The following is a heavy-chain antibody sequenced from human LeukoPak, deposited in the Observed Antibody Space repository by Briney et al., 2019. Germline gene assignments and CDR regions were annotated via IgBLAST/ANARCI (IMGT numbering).Heavy chain of an antibody. D-gene: IGHD3-16*01. Sequence: SETLSLTCTVSGYSISSGYYWGWIRQPSGKGLEWIGSIYHSGSTYYNPSLKSRVTISVDTSKNQFSLKLSSVTAADTAVYYCARAQPPSLGDAFDIWGQGTMVTVSS. V-gene: IGHV4-38-2*02. CDR3: ARAQPPSLGDAFDI. CDR1: GYSISSGYY. J-gene: IGHJ3*02. CDR2: IYHSGST.